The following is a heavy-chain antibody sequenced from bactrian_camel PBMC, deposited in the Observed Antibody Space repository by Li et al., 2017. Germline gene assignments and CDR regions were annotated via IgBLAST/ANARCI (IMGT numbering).Heavy chain of an antibody. D-gene: IGHD3*01. Sequence: HVQLVESGGGSVESGGSLTLSCDASTYTGTQNYLAWFRQPPGKEREGVAEREGVAAITIRNGDLDYADSVRGRFTISQDNAENIVYLQLNSLKIEDTAKYYCIRHYPTVVPWSKIYEEPSWGQGTQVTVS. J-gene: IGHJ4*01. V-gene: IGHV3S1*01. CDR1: TYTGTQNY. CDR3: IRHYPTVVPWSKIYEEPS. CDR2: ITIRNGDL.